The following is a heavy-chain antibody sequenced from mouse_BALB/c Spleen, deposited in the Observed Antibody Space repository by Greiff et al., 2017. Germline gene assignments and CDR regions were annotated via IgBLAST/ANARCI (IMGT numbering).Heavy chain of an antibody. J-gene: IGHJ3*01. CDR3: ARGGLRFAY. CDR1: GYTFTDYN. CDR2: IYPYNGGT. Sequence: EVQLQQSGPELVKPGASVKISCKASGYTFTDYNMHWVKQSHGKSLEWIGYIYPYNGGTGYNQKFTSKATLTVDNSSSTAYMELRSLTSEDSAVYYWARGGLRFAYWGQGTLVTVSA. D-gene: IGHD3-1*01. V-gene: IGHV1S29*02.